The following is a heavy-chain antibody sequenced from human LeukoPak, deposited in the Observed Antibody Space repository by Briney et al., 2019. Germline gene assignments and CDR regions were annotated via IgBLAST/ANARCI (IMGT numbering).Heavy chain of an antibody. CDR2: INPNSGGT. CDR1: GYTFTGYY. CDR3: ARDHSPLTVAAADWFDP. D-gene: IGHD6-13*01. Sequence: VKVSCKASGYTFTGYYMHWVRQAPGQGPEWMGWINPNSGGTNYAQKFQGRVTMTRDTSINTAYMELSSLRSDDTAVHYCARDHSPLTVAAADWFDPWGQGTLVTVSS. V-gene: IGHV1-2*02. J-gene: IGHJ5*02.